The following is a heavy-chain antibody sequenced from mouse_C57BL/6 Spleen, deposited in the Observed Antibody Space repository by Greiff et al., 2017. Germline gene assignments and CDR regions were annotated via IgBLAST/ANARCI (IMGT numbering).Heavy chain of an antibody. Sequence: QVQLQQSGAELVRPGTSVKVSCKASGYAFTNYLIEWVKQRPGQGLEWIGVINPGSGGTNYNEKFKGKATLTADKSSSTAYMQLSSLTSEDSAVYFCARSGNYYGSSYGDFDVWGTGTTVTVSS. V-gene: IGHV1-54*01. CDR2: INPGSGGT. CDR3: ARSGNYYGSSYGDFDV. J-gene: IGHJ1*03. D-gene: IGHD1-1*01. CDR1: GYAFTNYL.